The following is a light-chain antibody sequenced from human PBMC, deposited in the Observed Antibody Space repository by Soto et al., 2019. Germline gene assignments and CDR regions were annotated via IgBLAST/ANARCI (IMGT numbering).Light chain of an antibody. V-gene: IGKV1-9*01. CDR2: AAS. CDR3: QQLNSNTSIT. CDR1: QGISSY. Sequence: IQLTQSPSSLSASVGDRVTITCRASQGISSYLAWYQQKPGKAPKLLIYAASTLQSGVPSRFSGSGSGTDFTLTISSLQPEDFATYYCQQLNSNTSITFRQATRLEIK. J-gene: IGKJ5*01.